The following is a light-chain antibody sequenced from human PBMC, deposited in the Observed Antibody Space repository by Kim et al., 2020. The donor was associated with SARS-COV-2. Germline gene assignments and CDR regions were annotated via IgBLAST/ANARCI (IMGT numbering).Light chain of an antibody. V-gene: IGKV3-11*01. Sequence: LSPGERATLSCRASQSVSSYLAWYQQKPGQAPRLLIYDASNRATGIPARFSGSGSGTDFTLTISLEPEDFAVYYCQQRSNWPPITFGQGTRLEIK. J-gene: IGKJ5*01. CDR1: QSVSSY. CDR3: QQRSNWPPIT. CDR2: DAS.